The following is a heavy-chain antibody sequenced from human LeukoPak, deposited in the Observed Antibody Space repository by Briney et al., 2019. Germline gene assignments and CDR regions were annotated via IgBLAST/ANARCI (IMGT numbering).Heavy chain of an antibody. CDR2: ISGSGGST. V-gene: IGHV3-23*01. CDR3: AKTPTLYYYMDV. Sequence: PGGSLRLSCAASGFTFSSYAMSWVRQAPGKGLEWVSAISGSGGSTYYADSVKGRFTISRDNFKNTLYLQMNSLRPEDTAVFYCAKTPTLYYYMDVWGKGTTVTISS. CDR1: GFTFSSYA. J-gene: IGHJ6*03.